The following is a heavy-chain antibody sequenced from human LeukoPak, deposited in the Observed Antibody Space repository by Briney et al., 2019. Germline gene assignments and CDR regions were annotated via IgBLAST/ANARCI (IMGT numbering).Heavy chain of an antibody. Sequence: SETLSLTCTVSGGSISSYYWSWIRQPAGKGLEWIGRIYTSGSTNYNPSLKSRVTMSVDTSKNQSSLKLSSVTAADTAVYYCAREPYYYDSGSGYYYYYMDVWGKGTTVTISS. CDR1: GGSISSYY. CDR3: AREPYYYDSGSGYYYYYMDV. D-gene: IGHD3-10*01. CDR2: IYTSGST. J-gene: IGHJ6*03. V-gene: IGHV4-4*07.